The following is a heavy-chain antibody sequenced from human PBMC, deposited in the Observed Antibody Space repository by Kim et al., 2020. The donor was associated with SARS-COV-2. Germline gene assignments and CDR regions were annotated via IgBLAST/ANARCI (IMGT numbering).Heavy chain of an antibody. V-gene: IGHV5-10-1*01. Sequence: GESLKISCQGSAYVFTNYWISWVRQMPGKGLEWMGTVDPHDSYTKYSPSFEGHVTISAAESISTAYLHWSSLKASDSGFYYCERNYGGNPSDYWGQGTLV. CDR3: ERNYGGNPSDY. D-gene: IGHD4-17*01. CDR2: VDPHDSYT. J-gene: IGHJ4*02. CDR1: AYVFTNYW.